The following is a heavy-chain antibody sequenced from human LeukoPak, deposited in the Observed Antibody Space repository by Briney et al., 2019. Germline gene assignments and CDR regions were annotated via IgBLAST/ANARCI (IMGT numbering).Heavy chain of an antibody. CDR2: IIPLFGTS. CDR1: GGTFSSYA. J-gene: IGHJ4*02. Sequence: ASVKVSCKASGGTFSSYAISWVRQAPGQGPEWMGGIIPLFGTSTYAQKFQGRVTITADKSTTTSFMDLSSLRYEDTAVYYCARGRIEAYYFDYWGQGTLVTVSS. V-gene: IGHV1-69*06. CDR3: ARGRIEAYYFDY. D-gene: IGHD2-21*01.